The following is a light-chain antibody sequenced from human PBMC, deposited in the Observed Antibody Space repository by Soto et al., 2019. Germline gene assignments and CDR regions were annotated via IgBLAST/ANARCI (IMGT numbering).Light chain of an antibody. V-gene: IGLV2-14*01. CDR2: EVN. Sequence: QSALTQPASVSGSPRQSITISCTGASSDVGGYTYVAWYQQHPGNAPKLMIYEVNKPPSGVSNRFSGSKSGNTASLTISWLQADDEADYYCSSYTSSSPLHVFGAGTKLTFL. CDR1: SSDVGGYTY. CDR3: SSYTSSSPLHV. J-gene: IGLJ1*01.